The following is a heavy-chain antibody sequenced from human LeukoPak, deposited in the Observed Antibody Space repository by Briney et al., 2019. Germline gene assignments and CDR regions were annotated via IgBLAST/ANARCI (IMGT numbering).Heavy chain of an antibody. CDR3: ASESITIVGVVNAQYYYYYYMDV. CDR2: IYTSGSN. V-gene: IGHV4-61*02. Sequence: SGTLSLTRTVSCGSLSSGSYYWSWIRPPAGPGLEWVGRIYTSGSNNYTPSLKSRVTISVDTSKHQFSVKLSSVTAADTAVYYCASESITIVGVVNAQYYYYYYMDVWGKGTTVTVSS. CDR1: CGSLSSGSYY. D-gene: IGHD3-3*01. J-gene: IGHJ6*03.